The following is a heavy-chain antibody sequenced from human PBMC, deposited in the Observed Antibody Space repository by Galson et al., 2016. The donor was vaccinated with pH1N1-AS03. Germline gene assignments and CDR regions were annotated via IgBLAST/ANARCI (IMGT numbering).Heavy chain of an antibody. CDR2: INQDGSEK. V-gene: IGHV3-7*03. Sequence: SLRLSCAASGLTFTNYWMTWVRQAPGKGLEYVANINQDGSEKFYVDSVKGRFAISRDNAKNSLFLQMNSLRVEDTAMYYCADGTVAWGQGTLVTVSS. CDR1: GLTFTNYW. CDR3: ADGTVA. D-gene: IGHD1-1*01. J-gene: IGHJ5*02.